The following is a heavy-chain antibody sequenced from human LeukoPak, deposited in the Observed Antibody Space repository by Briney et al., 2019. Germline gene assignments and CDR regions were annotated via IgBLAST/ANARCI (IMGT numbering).Heavy chain of an antibody. CDR3: ARDPPISGQPWFDP. CDR1: GGTFISYA. J-gene: IGHJ5*02. D-gene: IGHD3-3*02. CDR2: IIPIFGTA. Sequence: SVKVSCKASGGTFISYAISWVRQAPGQGREGMGGIIPIFGTANYAQKFQGRVTITTDQSTSTAYLELSSLRSEDTAVYYCARDPPISGQPWFDPWGQGTLVTVSS. V-gene: IGHV1-69*05.